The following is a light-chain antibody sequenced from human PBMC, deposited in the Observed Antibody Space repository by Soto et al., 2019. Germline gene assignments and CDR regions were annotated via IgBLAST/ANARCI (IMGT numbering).Light chain of an antibody. J-gene: IGKJ1*01. CDR3: QQYYSFPQT. V-gene: IGKV1-39*01. CDR2: AAS. Sequence: IQMTQSPSSLSASVGDRVTITCRASQSISSYLNWYQQKPGKAPKLLIYAASSLQSGVPSRFSGSGSGTDFTLTISTLQPEDSATYYCQQYYSFPQTFGQGTKVDIK. CDR1: QSISSY.